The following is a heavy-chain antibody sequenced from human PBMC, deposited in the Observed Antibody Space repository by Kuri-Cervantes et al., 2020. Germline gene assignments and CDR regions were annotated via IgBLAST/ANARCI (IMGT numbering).Heavy chain of an antibody. V-gene: IGHV3-9*01. D-gene: IGHD3-16*01. CDR1: GFTFDDYA. Sequence: GGSLRLSCAASGFTFDDYAMHWIRLAPGKGLEWVSGISWNGGPLGYADSVKGRFTISRDNAKNSLYLHMNSLKDEDTAVYYCATATSSLGYWGQGTLVTVSS. CDR2: ISWNGGPL. J-gene: IGHJ4*02. CDR3: ATATSSLGY.